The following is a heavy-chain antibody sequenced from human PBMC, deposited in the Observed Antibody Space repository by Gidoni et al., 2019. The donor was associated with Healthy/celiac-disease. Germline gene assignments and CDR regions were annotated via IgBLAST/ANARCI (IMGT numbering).Heavy chain of an antibody. V-gene: IGHV3-33*01. CDR2: IWYDGSNK. J-gene: IGHJ4*02. CDR1: GFTFRSYG. Sequence: QVQLVESGGGVVQPVRSLRLSCEASGFTFRSYGMPWVRQAPGKGLEWVAVIWYDGSNKYYADSLKGRFTICRDNSKNTLLLQMNSLRAEDSAVYYGARDSGHYDSSGLGLDYWGQGTLVTVSS. D-gene: IGHD3-22*01. CDR3: ARDSGHYDSSGLGLDY.